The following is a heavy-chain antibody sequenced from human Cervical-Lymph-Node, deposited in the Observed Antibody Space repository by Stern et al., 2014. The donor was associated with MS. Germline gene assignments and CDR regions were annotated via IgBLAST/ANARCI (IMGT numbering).Heavy chain of an antibody. Sequence: VQLEESGPGLVKPSETLSLTCIVSGGSISGYYWSWIRQPPGKGLEWIGHIHYNGSTNYSPSLKSRVTMSIDTSKRQFSLKLSSVTAADTAVYYCARGERRITIFGVLIPQHPFDHWGQGNLVTVSS. D-gene: IGHD3-3*01. V-gene: IGHV4-59*01. J-gene: IGHJ4*02. CDR1: GGSISGYY. CDR2: IHYNGST. CDR3: ARGERRITIFGVLIPQHPFDH.